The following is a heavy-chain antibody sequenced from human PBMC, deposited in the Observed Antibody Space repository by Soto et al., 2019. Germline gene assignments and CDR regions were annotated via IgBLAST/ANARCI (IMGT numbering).Heavy chain of an antibody. V-gene: IGHV3-49*04. CDR1: GFTFGDYA. J-gene: IGHJ6*02. Sequence: PGGSLRLSCTASGFTFGDYAMSWVRQAPGKGLEWVGFIRSKAYGGTTEYAASVKGRFTISRDDSKSIAYLQMNSLKTEDTAVYYCTREPAAIPEYYYYGMDVWGQGTTVTVSS. CDR3: TREPAAIPEYYYYGMDV. CDR2: IRSKAYGGTT. D-gene: IGHD2-2*02.